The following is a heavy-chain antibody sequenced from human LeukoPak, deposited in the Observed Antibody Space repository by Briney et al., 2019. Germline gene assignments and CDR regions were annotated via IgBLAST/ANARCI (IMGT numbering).Heavy chain of an antibody. D-gene: IGHD2-2*01. J-gene: IGHJ6*02. V-gene: IGHV4-31*03. CDR2: IYYSGST. CDR1: GGSISSGGYY. CDR3: ARRNCSSTSCYSYYYGMDV. Sequence: PSETLSLTCTVSGGSISSGGYYWSWIRQHPGKGLEWIGYIYYSGSTYYNPSLKSRVTISVDTSKNQFSLKLSSVTAADTAVYYCARRNCSSTSCYSYYYGMDVWGQGTTVTVSS.